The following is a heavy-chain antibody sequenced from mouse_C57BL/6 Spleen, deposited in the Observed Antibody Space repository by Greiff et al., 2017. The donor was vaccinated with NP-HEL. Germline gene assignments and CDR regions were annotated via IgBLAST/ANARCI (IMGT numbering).Heavy chain of an antibody. Sequence: VQLQQSGAELVRPGASVTLSCKASGYTFTDYEMHWVKQTPVHGLEWIGAIDPETGGTAYNQKFKGKAILTADESSSTAYMELRSLTSEDSAVYYSTRGKMDYWGQGTSVTVSS. CDR3: TRGKMDY. J-gene: IGHJ4*01. V-gene: IGHV1-15*01. CDR1: GYTFTDYE. CDR2: IDPETGGT.